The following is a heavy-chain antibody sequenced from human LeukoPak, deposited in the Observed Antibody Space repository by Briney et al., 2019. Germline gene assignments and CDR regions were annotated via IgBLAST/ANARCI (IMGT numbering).Heavy chain of an antibody. CDR1: GGSISSSSYY. V-gene: IGHV4-39*01. Sequence: SETLSLTCTVSGGSISSSSYYWGWIRQPPGKGLEWIGSIYSSGSTYYNPSLKSRVTISVDTSKNQFSLKLSSVTAADTAVYYCARHLPLEVVRGPPISYGMDVWGQGTTVTVSS. CDR2: IYSSGST. D-gene: IGHD3-10*01. J-gene: IGHJ6*02. CDR3: ARHLPLEVVRGPPISYGMDV.